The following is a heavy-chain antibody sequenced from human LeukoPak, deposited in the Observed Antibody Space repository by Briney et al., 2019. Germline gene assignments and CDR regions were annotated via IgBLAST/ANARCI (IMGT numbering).Heavy chain of an antibody. CDR1: GGSISGSSYY. D-gene: IGHD6-13*01. V-gene: IGHV4-39*01. J-gene: IGHJ5*02. Sequence: SETLSLTCTVSGGSISGSSYYWGWIRQPPGKGLEWIGSIYYSGSTYYNPSLKSRVTISVDTSKNQFSLKLSSVTAADTAVYYCARLWEQQLNQNWFDPWGQGTLVTVSS. CDR2: IYYSGST. CDR3: ARLWEQQLNQNWFDP.